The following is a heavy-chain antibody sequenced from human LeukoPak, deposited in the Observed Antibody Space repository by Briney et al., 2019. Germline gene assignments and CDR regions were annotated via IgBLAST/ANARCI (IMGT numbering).Heavy chain of an antibody. J-gene: IGHJ4*02. CDR1: GITLSNYG. D-gene: IGHD6-13*01. CDR3: TSSSPTSCSDY. CDR2: IFSRGST. V-gene: IGHV3-53*04. Sequence: PGGSLRLSCAVSGITLSNYGMSWVRQAPGKGLECVSVIFSRGSTYYADSVKGRFTISRHNSENTLYLQMNSLRVEDTAVYYCTSSSPTSCSDYWGQGTLVTVSS.